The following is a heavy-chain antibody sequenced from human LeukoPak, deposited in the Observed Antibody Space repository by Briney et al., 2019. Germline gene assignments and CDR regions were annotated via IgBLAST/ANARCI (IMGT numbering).Heavy chain of an antibody. CDR3: AREDYGDQFDY. CDR2: ISAYNGNT. D-gene: IGHD4-17*01. CDR1: GYTFTSYG. V-gene: IGHV1-18*01. J-gene: IGHJ4*02. Sequence: ASVTVSCTASGYTFTSYGISWVRQAPGQGLEWMGWISAYNGNTNYAQKLQGRVTMTTDTSTSTAYMELRSLRSDDTAVYYCAREDYGDQFDYWGQGTLVTVSS.